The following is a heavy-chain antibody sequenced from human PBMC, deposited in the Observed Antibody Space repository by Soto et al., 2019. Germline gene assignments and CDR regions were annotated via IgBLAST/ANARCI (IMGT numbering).Heavy chain of an antibody. D-gene: IGHD2-2*01. V-gene: IGHV1-69*13. J-gene: IGHJ5*02. CDR3: ARDRPYCSSTSCSPGWFDP. CDR1: GYTFTSYD. Sequence: SVKVSCKASGYTFTSYDINWVRQATGQGLEWMGGIIPIFGTANYAQNFQGRVTITADESTSTAYMELSSLRSEDTAVYYCARDRPYCSSTSCSPGWFDPWGQGTLVTVSS. CDR2: IIPIFGTA.